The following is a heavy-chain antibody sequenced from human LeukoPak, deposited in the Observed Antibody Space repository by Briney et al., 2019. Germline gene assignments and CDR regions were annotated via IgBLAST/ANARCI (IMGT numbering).Heavy chain of an antibody. D-gene: IGHD6-6*01. V-gene: IGHV4-59*01. CDR1: GASISSYY. CDR3: ARAVEGGYSSSSWGYYYYMDV. Sequence: PSETLSLTCTVSGASISSYYWSWLRQPPGKGLEWLRYIYYSGRNSYNPSLKSRVTISVDTSKNQFSLRLSSVTAADTAVYYCARAVEGGYSSSSWGYYYYMDVWGKGTTVTVSS. CDR2: IYYSGRN. J-gene: IGHJ6*03.